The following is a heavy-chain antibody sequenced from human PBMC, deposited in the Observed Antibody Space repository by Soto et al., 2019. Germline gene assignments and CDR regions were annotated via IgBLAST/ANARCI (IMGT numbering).Heavy chain of an antibody. J-gene: IGHJ6*02. CDR1: GYSFTSYG. D-gene: IGHD1-26*01. CDR2: ISAYNGNT. Sequence: ASVKVSCKASGYSFTSYGISWVRQAPGQGLEWMGWISAYNGNTNYAQRLQGRVTMTTDTSTSTAYMELRSLRSDDTAVYYCARIVGATMNPYYYYGMDVWGQGTTVTAP. V-gene: IGHV1-18*01. CDR3: ARIVGATMNPYYYYGMDV.